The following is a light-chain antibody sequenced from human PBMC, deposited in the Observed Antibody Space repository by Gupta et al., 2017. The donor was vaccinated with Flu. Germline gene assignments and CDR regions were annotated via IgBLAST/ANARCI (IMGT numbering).Light chain of an antibody. CDR2: AAS. CDR3: QRTDNFPWT. V-gene: IGKV1-12*01. Sequence: PSSVSASVGDTVTITCRASQGSSAWLAWYQQKPGKAPKLLMSAASSLESGVPTRFSGSGSGTDFTLTISRLQPEDFATYYCQRTDNFPWTFGQGTKVEIK. J-gene: IGKJ1*01. CDR1: QGSSAW.